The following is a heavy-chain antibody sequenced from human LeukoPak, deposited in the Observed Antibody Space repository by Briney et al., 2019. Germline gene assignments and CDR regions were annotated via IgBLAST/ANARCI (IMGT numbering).Heavy chain of an antibody. V-gene: IGHV3-21*01. CDR3: ARMTMDSIGWYFDL. D-gene: IGHD4-11*01. Sequence: PGGSLRLSCAASGFSLSRYSMSWVRQAPGKGLEWVSSISGTSRDIYYTDSVKGRFTISRDNAKNSLYLQMNSLTAANTAIYFCARMTMDSIGWYFDLWGRGTLVTVSS. J-gene: IGHJ2*01. CDR2: ISGTSRDI. CDR1: GFSLSRYS.